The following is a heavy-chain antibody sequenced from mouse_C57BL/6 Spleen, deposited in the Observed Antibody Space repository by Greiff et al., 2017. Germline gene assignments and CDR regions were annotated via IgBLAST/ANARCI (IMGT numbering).Heavy chain of an antibody. Sequence: EVQLQESGGGLVKPGGSLKLSCAASGFTFSSYAMSWVRQTPEKRLEWVATISDGGSYTYYPDNVKGRSTLSRDNAKNNLYLQMSHLKSEDTAMYYCARDGLTGTCWYFDVWGTGTTVTASS. CDR3: ARDGLTGTCWYFDV. CDR2: ISDGGSYT. J-gene: IGHJ1*03. V-gene: IGHV5-4*01. D-gene: IGHD4-1*01. CDR1: GFTFSSYA.